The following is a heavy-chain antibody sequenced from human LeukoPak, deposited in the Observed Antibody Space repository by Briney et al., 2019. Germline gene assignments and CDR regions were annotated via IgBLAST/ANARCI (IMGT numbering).Heavy chain of an antibody. CDR3: ARGFYVDAPYYGSGSKLLDY. J-gene: IGHJ4*02. D-gene: IGHD3-10*01. CDR2: ISSSGSTI. CDR1: GFTFSDYY. V-gene: IGHV3-11*01. Sequence: PGGSLRLSCAASGFTFSDYYMSWIRQAPGKGLEWVSYISSSGSTIYYADSEKGRFTIFRDNAKNSLYLQMNSLRAEDTAVYYCARGFYVDAPYYGSGSKLLDYWGQGTLVTVSS.